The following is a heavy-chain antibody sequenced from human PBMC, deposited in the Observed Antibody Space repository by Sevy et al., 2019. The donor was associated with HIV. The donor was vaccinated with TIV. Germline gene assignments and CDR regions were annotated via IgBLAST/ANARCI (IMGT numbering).Heavy chain of an antibody. CDR3: AKESRSYYDFWSGHDAFAI. V-gene: IGHV3-30*18. CDR1: GFNFSSYG. D-gene: IGHD3-3*01. CDR2: ISYDGSSK. Sequence: GGSLRLSCAASGFNFSSYGMHWVRQAPGKGLEWVAVISYDGSSKYYADSVKGRFTISRDNSKNTVYLQINRLRAEDTAVYYCAKESRSYYDFWSGHDAFAIWGQGTMVTVSS. J-gene: IGHJ3*02.